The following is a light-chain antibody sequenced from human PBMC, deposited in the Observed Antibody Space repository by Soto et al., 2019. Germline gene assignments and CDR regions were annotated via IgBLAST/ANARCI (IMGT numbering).Light chain of an antibody. CDR3: QQYGRSPT. V-gene: IGKV3-20*01. CDR1: QGIGNT. CDR2: GAS. Sequence: EIVITQSPATLSVSPGEGATLSGRASQGIGNTLAWYQQKPGQTPRLLIYGASTSATGIPPRFSGSGSGTDFTLTISRLEPEEFVVYYCQQYGRSPTFGQGPKGEIK. J-gene: IGKJ1*01.